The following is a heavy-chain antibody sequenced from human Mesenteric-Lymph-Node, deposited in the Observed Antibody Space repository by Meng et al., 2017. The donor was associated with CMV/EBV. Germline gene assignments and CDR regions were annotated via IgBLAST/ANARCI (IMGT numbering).Heavy chain of an antibody. V-gene: IGHV3-11*01. CDR1: GFTFSDYY. CDR2: ISSSGSTI. Sequence: GESLKISCAASGFTFSDYYMSWIRQAPGKGLEWVSYISSSGSTIYYADSVKGRFTISRDNAKNSLYLQMNSLRAEDTAVYYCVRVDGYDNSGYSYYFDYWGQGTLVTVSS. D-gene: IGHD3-22*01. CDR3: VRVDGYDNSGYSYYFDY. J-gene: IGHJ4*02.